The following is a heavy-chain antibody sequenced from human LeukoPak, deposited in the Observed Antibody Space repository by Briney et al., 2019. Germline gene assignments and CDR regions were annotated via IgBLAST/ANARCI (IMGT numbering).Heavy chain of an antibody. Sequence: SETLSLTCTVSGGSISSYYWSWIRQPAGKGLEWIGRIYTSGSTNYNPSLKSRVTMSVDTSKNQFSLKLSSVTAADTAVYYCARSTAYSWNYPYYYYGMDVWGQGTTVTVSS. CDR2: IYTSGST. D-gene: IGHD1-7*01. V-gene: IGHV4-4*07. CDR1: GGSISSYY. CDR3: ARSTAYSWNYPYYYYGMDV. J-gene: IGHJ6*02.